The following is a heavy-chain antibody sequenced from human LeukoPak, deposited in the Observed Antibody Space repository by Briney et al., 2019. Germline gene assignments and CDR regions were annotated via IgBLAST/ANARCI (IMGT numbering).Heavy chain of an antibody. Sequence: SETLYLTCTVFCVSISSGGYYWSWIRQHPRTGLEWIGYIYYSGSTYYNPSLKSRVTISVDTSKNQFSLKLSSVTAADTAVYYCARSDSSGYYSDYWGQGALVTVSS. CDR1: CVSISSGGYY. CDR2: IYYSGST. D-gene: IGHD3-22*01. CDR3: ARSDSSGYYSDY. V-gene: IGHV4-31*03. J-gene: IGHJ4*02.